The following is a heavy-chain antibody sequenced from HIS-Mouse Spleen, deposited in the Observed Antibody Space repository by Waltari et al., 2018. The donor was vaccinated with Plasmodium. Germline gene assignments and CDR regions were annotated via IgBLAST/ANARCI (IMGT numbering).Heavy chain of an antibody. Sequence: QVQLQESGPGLVKPSETLSLPCTVSGGSISSYYWSWIRQPPGKGLEWIWYIVYSGSTNDNPSLKIRVTISVYTSKNQFSLKLGSVTAADTVVYYCARLRYSYGYFDYWSQGTLVTVSS. D-gene: IGHD5-18*01. CDR1: GGSISSYY. V-gene: IGHV4-59*08. J-gene: IGHJ4*02. CDR2: IVYSGST. CDR3: ARLRYSYGYFDY.